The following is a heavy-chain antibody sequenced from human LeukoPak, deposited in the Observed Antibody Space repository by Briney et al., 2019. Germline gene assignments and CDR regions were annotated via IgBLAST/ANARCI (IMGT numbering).Heavy chain of an antibody. CDR2: ISGSGGST. J-gene: IGHJ6*02. V-gene: IGHV3-23*01. CDR3: AKVGARYYYYYGMDV. CDR1: GVTFISYA. Sequence: SGGSLRLSCAASGVTFISYAMSWVRQAPGRGVGWVSAISGSGGSTYYADSVKGRFTISRDNSKNTLYLQMNSLRAEDTAVYYCAKVGARYYYYYGMDVWGQGTTVTVSS. D-gene: IGHD1-26*01.